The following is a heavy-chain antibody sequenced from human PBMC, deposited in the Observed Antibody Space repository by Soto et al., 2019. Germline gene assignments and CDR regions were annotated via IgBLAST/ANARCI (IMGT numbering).Heavy chain of an antibody. V-gene: IGHV4-59*01. CDR2: IHYSGNT. J-gene: IGHJ4*02. D-gene: IGHD3-22*01. CDR3: ARYIFDSSGQSYYFDY. CDR1: GGSISSYY. Sequence: SETLSLTCTVSGGSISSYYWSWIRQPPGKGLEWIGYIHYSGNTNYNPSLKSRLTISLDASKNQFSLKLGSVTAADTAVYYCARYIFDSSGQSYYFDYWGQGTPVTVSS.